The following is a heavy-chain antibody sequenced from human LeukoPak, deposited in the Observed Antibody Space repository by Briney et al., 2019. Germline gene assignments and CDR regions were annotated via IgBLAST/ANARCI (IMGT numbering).Heavy chain of an antibody. J-gene: IGHJ4*02. V-gene: IGHV4-39*01. Sequence: SETLSLTCTVSGGSISSSSYYWAWIRQPPGKGLEWIGGIHYTGSTYYNPSLKSRVSVFVDTSKNQFSLKLTSVTAADSAVYYCATYGYSSSSYWDFDYWGQGTLVTVSS. D-gene: IGHD6-13*01. CDR2: IHYTGST. CDR1: GGSISSSSYY. CDR3: ATYGYSSSSYWDFDY.